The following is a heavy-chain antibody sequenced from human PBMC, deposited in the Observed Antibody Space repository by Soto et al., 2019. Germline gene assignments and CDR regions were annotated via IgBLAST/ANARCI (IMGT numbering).Heavy chain of an antibody. CDR1: GGSFSGYY. D-gene: IGHD2-15*01. CDR3: ARAVDIVVVVAASGGIDY. J-gene: IGHJ4*02. Sequence: QVQLQQWGAGLLKPSETLSLTCAVYGGSFSGYYWSWIRQPPGKGLEWIGEINHSGSTNYNPSLKSRVTISVDTSKNQFSLKLSSVTAADTAVYYCARAVDIVVVVAASGGIDYWGQGTLVTVSS. CDR2: INHSGST. V-gene: IGHV4-34*01.